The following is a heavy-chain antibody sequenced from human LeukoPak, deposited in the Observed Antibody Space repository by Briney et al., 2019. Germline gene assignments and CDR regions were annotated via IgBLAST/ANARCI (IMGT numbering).Heavy chain of an antibody. CDR2: IKQEGSEK. J-gene: IGHJ4*02. D-gene: IGHD3-10*01. Sequence: GGSLRLSCAASGFTFSSYWMSWVRQAPGKGLEWVANIKQEGSEKYYVDSVKGRFTISRDNAKNSLYLQMNSLRAEDTAVYYCARVITMVRGVIIRSLYYFDYWGQGTLVTVSS. CDR3: ARVITMVRGVIIRSLYYFDY. V-gene: IGHV3-7*04. CDR1: GFTFSSYW.